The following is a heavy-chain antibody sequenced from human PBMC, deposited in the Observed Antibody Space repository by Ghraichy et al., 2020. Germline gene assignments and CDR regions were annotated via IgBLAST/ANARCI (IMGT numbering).Heavy chain of an antibody. CDR2: TYYRSKWYH. CDR3: VREIWTNTGPHCFDP. J-gene: IGHJ5*02. CDR1: GDSVSSNSAA. D-gene: IGHD3/OR15-3a*01. Sequence: SQTLSLTCDISGDSVSSNSAAWNWIRQSPARGLEWLGRTYYRSKWYHDYVESLKSRITINPDTSRNQFSLRLNSVGPEDTAVYYCVREIWTNTGPHCFDPWGQGTLVTVSP. V-gene: IGHV6-1*01.